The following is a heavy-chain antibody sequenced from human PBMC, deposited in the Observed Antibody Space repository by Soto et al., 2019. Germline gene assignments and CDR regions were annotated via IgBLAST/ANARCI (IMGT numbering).Heavy chain of an antibody. CDR3: ARDHRTLLLWFGEPLYAFDI. CDR2: INPNSGGT. Sequence: GASVKVSCKASGYTFTGYYMHWVRQAPGQGLEWMGWINPNSGGTNYAQKFQGWVTMTRDTSISTAYMELSRLRSDDTAVYYCARDHRTLLLWFGEPLYAFDIWGQGTMVTVSS. V-gene: IGHV1-2*04. CDR1: GYTFTGYY. D-gene: IGHD3-10*01. J-gene: IGHJ3*02.